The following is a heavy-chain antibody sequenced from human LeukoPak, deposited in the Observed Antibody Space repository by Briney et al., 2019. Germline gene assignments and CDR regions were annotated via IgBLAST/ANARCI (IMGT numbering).Heavy chain of an antibody. D-gene: IGHD1-26*01. J-gene: IGHJ4*02. CDR2: ISSSSSYI. CDR3: ARAPIVGATVNYFDY. V-gene: IGHV3-21*01. Sequence: GGSLRLSCAASGFTFSSYSMNWVRQAPGKGLEWVSSISSSSSYIYYADSVKGRFTISRDNAKNSLYLQMNSLRAEDTAVYYCARAPIVGATVNYFDYWGQGTLVTVSS. CDR1: GFTFSSYS.